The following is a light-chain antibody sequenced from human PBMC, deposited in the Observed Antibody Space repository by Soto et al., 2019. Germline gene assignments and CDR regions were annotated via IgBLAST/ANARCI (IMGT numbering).Light chain of an antibody. V-gene: IGLV2-11*01. CDR1: SSDVGDYNY. Sequence: QAVVTQPRSVSGSPGQSVTISCTGTSSDVGDYNYVSWYQQYPGKAPKLMIYDVTKRPSGVPDRFSGSKSGNTASLTISGLQAEDEADYYCCSYAGSYTFYVFGTGTKLTVL. CDR2: DVT. J-gene: IGLJ1*01. CDR3: CSYAGSYTFYV.